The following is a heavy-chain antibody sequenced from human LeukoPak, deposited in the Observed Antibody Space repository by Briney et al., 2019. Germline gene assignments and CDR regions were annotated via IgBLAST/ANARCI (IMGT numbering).Heavy chain of an antibody. CDR1: GFTFSSYW. V-gene: IGHV3-48*04. CDR2: ISISSSNI. Sequence: GGSLRLSCAASGFTFSSYWMSWFRQAPGKGLEWIAYISISSSNIHYADSVRGRFTISRDNANNSLYLQLSSLRVEDTAVYYCARKNYYDSTGYSNYYDGMDVWGQGSTVTVSS. J-gene: IGHJ6*02. CDR3: ARKNYYDSTGYSNYYDGMDV. D-gene: IGHD3-22*01.